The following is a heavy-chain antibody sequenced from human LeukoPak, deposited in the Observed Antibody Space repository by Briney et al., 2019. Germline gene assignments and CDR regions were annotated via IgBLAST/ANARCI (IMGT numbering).Heavy chain of an antibody. CDR1: EFTLSRYA. CDR2: ISGNGGST. D-gene: IGHD2/OR15-2a*01. CDR3: AKDRWSSPVSSSDM. V-gene: IGHV3-23*01. J-gene: IGHJ3*02. Sequence: GGSLRLSCAPSEFTLSRYALSSLRQAPGKGLEWVSGISGNGGSTYYADSVKGRFTISRDNSKNTLYLQMNRLRAEDTAVYYCAKDRWSSPVSSSDMWGQGTMVTVSS.